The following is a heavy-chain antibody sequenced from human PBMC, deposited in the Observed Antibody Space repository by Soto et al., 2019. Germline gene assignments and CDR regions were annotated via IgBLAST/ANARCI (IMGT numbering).Heavy chain of an antibody. D-gene: IGHD6-13*01. Sequence: GASVKVSCKASGGTFSSYAISWVRQAPGQGLEWMGGIIPIFGTANYAQKFQGRVTVTADESTSTAYMELSSLRSEDTAVYYCAVGGNSSSWYSFSNYYYGMDVSGQGTTVTVSS. CDR1: GGTFSSYA. CDR3: AVGGNSSSWYSFSNYYYGMDV. J-gene: IGHJ6*02. V-gene: IGHV1-69*13. CDR2: IIPIFGTA.